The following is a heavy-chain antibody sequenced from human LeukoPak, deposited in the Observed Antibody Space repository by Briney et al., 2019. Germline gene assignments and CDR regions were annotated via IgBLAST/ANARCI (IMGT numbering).Heavy chain of an antibody. Sequence: GGSLRLSCTASGFTFSSYAMHWVRQAPGKGLEWVSSISGSSSYKNYADSVKGRFTISRDNAKNSLYLQMNSLRAEDTAVYYCARDHYYDSSGYIPAGDVFDVWGQGTMVTVSS. D-gene: IGHD3-22*01. J-gene: IGHJ3*01. CDR2: ISGSSSYK. V-gene: IGHV3-21*01. CDR3: ARDHYYDSSGYIPAGDVFDV. CDR1: GFTFSSYA.